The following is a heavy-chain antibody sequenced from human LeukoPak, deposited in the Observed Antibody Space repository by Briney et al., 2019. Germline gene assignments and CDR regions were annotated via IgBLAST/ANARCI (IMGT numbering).Heavy chain of an antibody. CDR3: AGDQGRDYFDY. V-gene: IGHV3-74*01. Sequence: GGSLRLSCAASGSTFSSYSIHWVRQAPGKGLVWVSRINRDGSNTKYADSVKGRFTISRDNSKNTLYLQMNSLRAEDTAVYYCAGDQGRDYFDYWGQGTLVTVSS. CDR2: INRDGSNT. J-gene: IGHJ4*02. D-gene: IGHD3-10*01. CDR1: GSTFSSYS.